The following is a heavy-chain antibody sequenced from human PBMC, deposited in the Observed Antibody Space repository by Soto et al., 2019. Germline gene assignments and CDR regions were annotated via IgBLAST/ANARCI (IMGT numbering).Heavy chain of an antibody. D-gene: IGHD5-12*01. CDR3: ARADIVASTGFDP. Sequence: GESLKISCKGSGYSFTSYWIGWVRQKPGNALEWMGMIFPADSDTRYSPSFQGQVTISADKSISTAYLQWSSLKASDTAMYYCARADIVASTGFDPWGQGTLVTVSS. V-gene: IGHV5-51*01. J-gene: IGHJ5*02. CDR2: IFPADSDT. CDR1: GYSFTSYW.